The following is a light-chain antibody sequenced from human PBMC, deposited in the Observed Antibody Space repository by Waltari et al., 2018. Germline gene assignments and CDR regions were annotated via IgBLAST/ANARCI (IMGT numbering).Light chain of an antibody. CDR1: QDIGMY. CDR2: DAS. Sequence: DIPVTQTQHSLSASAGDRVTSSCPASQDIGMYLSWFQQKPGKAPRLLIFDASNVESGVPSRFSASGSGTHFTLTITSLQPEDVAMYYCQQYDNLPYTFGQGTKLEI. J-gene: IGKJ2*01. CDR3: QQYDNLPYT. V-gene: IGKV1-33*01.